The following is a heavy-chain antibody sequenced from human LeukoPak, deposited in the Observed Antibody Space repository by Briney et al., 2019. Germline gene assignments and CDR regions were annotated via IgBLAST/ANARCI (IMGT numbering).Heavy chain of an antibody. Sequence: ASVKVSCKVSGYTLTELSMHWVRQAPGKGLEWMGGFDPEDGETIYAQKFQGRVTMTEDTSTDTAYMELSSLRSEDTAVYYCATGGLFFDYFDYWGQGTLVTVSS. V-gene: IGHV1-24*01. CDR3: ATGGLFFDYFDY. D-gene: IGHD3-22*01. J-gene: IGHJ4*02. CDR2: FDPEDGET. CDR1: GYTLTELS.